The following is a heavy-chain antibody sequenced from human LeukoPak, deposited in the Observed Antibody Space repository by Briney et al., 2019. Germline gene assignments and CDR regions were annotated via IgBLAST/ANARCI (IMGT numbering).Heavy chain of an antibody. J-gene: IGHJ6*03. Sequence: SETLSLTCAVYGGSFSGYYWSWIRQPPGKGLEWIGEINHSGSTNYNPSLKSRVTISVDTSKNQFSLKLSSVTAADTAVYYCARGFEVPAAIPYYYMDVWGKGTTVTVSS. CDR3: ARGFEVPAAIPYYYMDV. CDR2: INHSGST. V-gene: IGHV4-34*01. CDR1: GGSFSGYY. D-gene: IGHD2-2*01.